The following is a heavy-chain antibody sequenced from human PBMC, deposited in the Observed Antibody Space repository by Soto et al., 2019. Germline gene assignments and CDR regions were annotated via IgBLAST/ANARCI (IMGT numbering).Heavy chain of an antibody. CDR3: ARALSSAAGLYFDF. Sequence: SDTLPVPTPVSDDSGSNRGYYRSWLKQHPGKGLEWIGYISYNGDTNYNPSLKSRVTMSIDTSDNQFSLKLSSLTAADTAVYYCARALSSAAGLYFDFWGQGTLVNLSS. D-gene: IGHD6-13*01. J-gene: IGHJ4*02. CDR2: ISYNGDT. V-gene: IGHV4-61*08. CDR1: DDSGSNRGYY.